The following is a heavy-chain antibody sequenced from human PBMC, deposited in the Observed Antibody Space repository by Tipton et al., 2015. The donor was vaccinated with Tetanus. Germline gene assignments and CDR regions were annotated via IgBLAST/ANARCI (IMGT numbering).Heavy chain of an antibody. CDR1: GFTFDDYA. D-gene: IGHD2-15*01. V-gene: IGHV3-7*01. CDR3: ARDSGVACYDS. CDR2: MKPDGSKK. Sequence: SLRLSCAASGFTFDDYAMHWVRQAPGKGLEWVANMKPDGSKKYYVDSVKGRFTISRDNAKNSVYLQMDGLRAEDTAVYYCARDSGVACYDSWGQGTLVTVSS. J-gene: IGHJ5*01.